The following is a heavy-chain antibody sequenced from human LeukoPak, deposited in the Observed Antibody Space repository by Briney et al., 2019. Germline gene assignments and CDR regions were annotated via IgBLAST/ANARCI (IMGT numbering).Heavy chain of an antibody. CDR2: IYHSGST. V-gene: IGHV4-59*01. J-gene: IGHJ4*02. D-gene: IGHD6-6*01. CDR1: GASITTYY. Sequence: PSETPSLTCTVSGASITTYYWTWIRQPPGKGLEWIGYIYHSGSTNYNPSLKSRVTISLDTSRNQFSLRLSSVTAADTAVYFCAREYSTSSEGDYFDYWGQGSLVTVSS. CDR3: AREYSTSSEGDYFDY.